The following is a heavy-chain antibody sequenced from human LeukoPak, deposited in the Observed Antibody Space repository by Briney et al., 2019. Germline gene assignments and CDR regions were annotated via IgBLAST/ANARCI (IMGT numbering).Heavy chain of an antibody. Sequence: SETLSLTCTVSGGSISSGSYYWSWIRQPAGKGLEWVGRIYTSGSTNYNPSLKSRVTISVDTSKNQFSLKLSSVTAADTAVYYCAREMAAAGDLGLTTFDYWGQGTLVTVSS. CDR3: AREMAAAGDLGLTTFDY. CDR1: GGSISSGSYY. J-gene: IGHJ4*02. D-gene: IGHD6-13*01. CDR2: IYTSGST. V-gene: IGHV4-61*02.